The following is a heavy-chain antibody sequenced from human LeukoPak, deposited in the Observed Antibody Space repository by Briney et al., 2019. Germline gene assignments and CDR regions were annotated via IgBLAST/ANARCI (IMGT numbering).Heavy chain of an antibody. CDR2: IKQDGSEK. V-gene: IGHV3-7*01. CDR1: GFTFGSYW. CDR3: ARQVDYSNYGFDY. Sequence: GGSLRRSCAASGFTFGSYWMSWVRQAPGKGLEWVANIKQDGSEKYYVDSVKGRFTISRDNAKNSLYLQMNSLRAEDTAVYYCARQVDYSNYGFDYWGQGTLVTVSS. J-gene: IGHJ4*02. D-gene: IGHD4-11*01.